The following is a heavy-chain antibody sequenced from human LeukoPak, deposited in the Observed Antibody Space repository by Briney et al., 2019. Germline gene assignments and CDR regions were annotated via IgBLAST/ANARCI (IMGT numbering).Heavy chain of an antibody. V-gene: IGHV3-23*01. CDR2: ISGSGVST. Sequence: GGSLRLSCAASGITFSSYGTSWVRQAPGKGLEWVSAISGSGVSTYYADSVKGRFTVSRYNSKNTLYLQMSSLRAEDTAVYYCAKDERNWNYNLASQTYDWGQGTLVTVSS. J-gene: IGHJ4*02. D-gene: IGHD1-7*01. CDR1: GITFSSYG. CDR3: AKDERNWNYNLASQTYD.